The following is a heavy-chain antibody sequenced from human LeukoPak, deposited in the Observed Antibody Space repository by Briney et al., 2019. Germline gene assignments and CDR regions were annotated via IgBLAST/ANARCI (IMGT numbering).Heavy chain of an antibody. CDR3: ARALPCITIFGVVIQCGMDV. Sequence: ETLSLTCTVFGGSISSYYWSWIRQPPGKGLEWIGEINHSGSTNYNPSLKSRVTISVDTFKNQFSLKLSSVTAADTAVYYCARALPCITIFGVVIQCGMDVWGQGTTVTVSS. V-gene: IGHV4-34*01. D-gene: IGHD3-3*01. CDR2: INHSGST. CDR1: GGSISSYY. J-gene: IGHJ6*02.